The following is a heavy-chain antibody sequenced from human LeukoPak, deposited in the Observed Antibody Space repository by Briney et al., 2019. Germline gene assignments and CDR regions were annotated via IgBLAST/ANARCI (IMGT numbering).Heavy chain of an antibody. D-gene: IGHD3-22*01. CDR3: ARSGYYDSSEHAFDI. Sequence: ASVKVSCKASGGTFSSYAISWVRQAPGQGLEWMGGIIPIFGTANYAQKFQGRVTITTDESTSTAYMELSSLRSEVTAVYYCARSGYYDSSEHAFDIWGQGTMVTVSS. CDR2: IIPIFGTA. J-gene: IGHJ3*02. CDR1: GGTFSSYA. V-gene: IGHV1-69*05.